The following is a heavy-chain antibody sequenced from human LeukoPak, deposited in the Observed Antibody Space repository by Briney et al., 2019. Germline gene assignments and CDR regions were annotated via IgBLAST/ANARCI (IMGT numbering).Heavy chain of an antibody. D-gene: IGHD3-3*01. CDR2: ISSSSSYI. CDR1: GFTFSSYS. Sequence: GESLRLSCAASGFTFSSYSMNWVRQAPGKGLEWGSSISSSSSYIDYADSVKGRFTISRDNAKNSLYLQMNSLRAEDTAVYYCARDLSYYDFWSTFGDWGQGTLVTVSS. V-gene: IGHV3-21*01. CDR3: ARDLSYYDFWSTFGD. J-gene: IGHJ4*02.